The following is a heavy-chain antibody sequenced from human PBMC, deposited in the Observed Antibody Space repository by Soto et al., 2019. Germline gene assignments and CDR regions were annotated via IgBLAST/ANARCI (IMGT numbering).Heavy chain of an antibody. J-gene: IGHJ6*03. Sequence: SETLSLTCTVSGASISSSGYYWGWIRQAPGKGLEWIGSIDYIGSTNYNPSLKSRVTISVDTSKNQFSLKLSSVTAADTAVYYCARGDSITMVRGVIIKDYYYYMDVWGKGTTVTVSS. D-gene: IGHD3-10*01. V-gene: IGHV4-39*07. CDR2: IDYIGST. CDR3: ARGDSITMVRGVIIKDYYYYMDV. CDR1: GASISSSGYY.